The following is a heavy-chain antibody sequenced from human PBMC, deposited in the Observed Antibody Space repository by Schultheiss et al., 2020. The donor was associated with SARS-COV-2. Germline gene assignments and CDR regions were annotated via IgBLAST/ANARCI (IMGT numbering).Heavy chain of an antibody. CDR2: IYYSGST. Sequence: SETLSLTCTVSGGSISSYYWSWIRQPPGKGLEWIGYIYYSGSTNYNPSLKSRVTISVDTSKNQFSLKLSSVTAADTAVYYCARHRDRLRWFDPWGQGTLVTGSS. V-gene: IGHV4-59*08. J-gene: IGHJ5*02. D-gene: IGHD4-17*01. CDR3: ARHRDRLRWFDP. CDR1: GGSISSYY.